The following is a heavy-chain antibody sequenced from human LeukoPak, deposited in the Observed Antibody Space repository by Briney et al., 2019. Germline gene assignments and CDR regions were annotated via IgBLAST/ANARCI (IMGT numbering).Heavy chain of an antibody. D-gene: IGHD3-3*01. V-gene: IGHV1-18*01. J-gene: IGHJ4*02. CDR1: GYTFTSYG. CDR3: ARDWSLYYFDY. CDR2: ISAYNGNT. Sequence: ASVKVSCKASGYTFTSYGISWVRQAPGQGLEWMGWISAYNGNTNYAQKLQGRVTMTTDTSTSTACMELRSLRSDDTAVYYCARDWSLYYFDYWGQGTLVTVSS.